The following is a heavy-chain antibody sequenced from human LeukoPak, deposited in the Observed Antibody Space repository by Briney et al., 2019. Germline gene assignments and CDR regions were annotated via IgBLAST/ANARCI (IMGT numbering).Heavy chain of an antibody. Sequence: PGGSLRLSCSASGFAFSNYAMNWVRQAPGKGLEFVSAIDSDGVSTYYADSVKGRFTISRDNSRNTLYLQMSSLRAEDTAVYYCARELRLRRSDYWGQGTLVTVSS. CDR1: GFAFSNYA. CDR3: ARELRLRRSDY. CDR2: IDSDGVST. D-gene: IGHD5-12*01. V-gene: IGHV3-64D*06. J-gene: IGHJ4*02.